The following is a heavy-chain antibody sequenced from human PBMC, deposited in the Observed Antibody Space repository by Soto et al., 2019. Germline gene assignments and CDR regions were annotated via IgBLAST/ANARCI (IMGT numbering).Heavy chain of an antibody. CDR1: GFSFSSYS. CDR2: ITSSSSYI. V-gene: IGHV3-21*01. CDR3: ARDPPPLPSSSGEVDY. D-gene: IGHD6-6*01. Sequence: EVQLVESGGGLVKPGGSLRLSCAASGFSFSSYSMNWVRQAPGKGLEWISSITSSSSYIYYADSVKGRFTISRDDAKNSLYLQMNCLRVEDTAVYYCARDPPPLPSSSGEVDYWGQGTLVTVSS. J-gene: IGHJ4*02.